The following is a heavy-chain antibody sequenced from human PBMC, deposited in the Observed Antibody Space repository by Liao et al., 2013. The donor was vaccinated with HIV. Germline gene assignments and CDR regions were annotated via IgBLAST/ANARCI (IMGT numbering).Heavy chain of an antibody. J-gene: IGHJ5*02. CDR1: GGSISSDY. CDR3: ARDTNFWSGSGGIDL. D-gene: IGHD3-3*01. Sequence: QVQLQESGPGLVKPSQTLSLTCAVSGGSISSDYWTWIRQAPGKGPEWIGYIYYTGSTNYNPSFASRITISVDTSKTQFSLTLISVTGADTAVYYCARDTNFWSGSGGIDLWGQGTLVTVSP. V-gene: IGHV4-59*01. CDR2: IYYTGST.